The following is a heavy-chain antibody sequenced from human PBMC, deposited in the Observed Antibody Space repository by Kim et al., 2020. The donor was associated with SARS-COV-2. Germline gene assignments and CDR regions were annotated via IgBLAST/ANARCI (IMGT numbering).Heavy chain of an antibody. V-gene: IGHV5-51*01. Sequence: GESLKISCKGSGYSFTSYWMGWVRQMPGKGLEWMGIIYPGDSDTRYSPSFQGQVTISADKSISTAYLQWSSLKASDTAMYYCARFNPFPPVEMATIPSPVPDYWGQGTLVTVSS. CDR1: GYSFTSYW. CDR2: IYPGDSDT. J-gene: IGHJ4*02. D-gene: IGHD5-12*01. CDR3: ARFNPFPPVEMATIPSPVPDY.